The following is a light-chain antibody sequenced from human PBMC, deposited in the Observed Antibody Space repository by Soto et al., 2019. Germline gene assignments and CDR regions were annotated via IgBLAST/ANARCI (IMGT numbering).Light chain of an antibody. Sequence: DIQMTQSPSSLSASVGDRVTITCRASQSINTYLNWYQQQAGKAPQLLIFAASSLQRGVPSRFSGSGSGTDFTLTISSLQPEDFATYYCQQGYNTPFTFVQWTKLQIK. V-gene: IGKV1-39*01. CDR2: AAS. CDR1: QSINTY. CDR3: QQGYNTPFT. J-gene: IGKJ2*01.